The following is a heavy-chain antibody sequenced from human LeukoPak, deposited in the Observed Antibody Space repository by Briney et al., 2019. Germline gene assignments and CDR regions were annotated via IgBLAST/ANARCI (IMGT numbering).Heavy chain of an antibody. CDR1: GFTFSSYA. D-gene: IGHD3-10*01. CDR3: AREEVRGVILYNWFDP. CDR2: ISYDGSNK. J-gene: IGHJ5*02. Sequence: GRSLRLSCAASGFTFSSYAMHWVRQAPGKGLEWVAVISYDGSNKYYASSVKGRFTISRDNSKNTLYLEMNSLRAEDTAVYYCAREEVRGVILYNWFDPWGQGTLVTVSS. V-gene: IGHV3-30*04.